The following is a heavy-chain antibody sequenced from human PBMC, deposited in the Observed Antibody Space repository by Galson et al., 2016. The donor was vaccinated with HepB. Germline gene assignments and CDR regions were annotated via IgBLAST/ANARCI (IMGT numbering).Heavy chain of an antibody. J-gene: IGHJ1*01. D-gene: IGHD6-13*01. CDR2: INPNGGST. CDR1: GYTFTRYY. Sequence: SVKVSCKASGYTFTRYYMHWVRQAPGQGLEWMGIINPNGGSTSYSQKSQGRVTMTRDTSTSTVYMELSSLRSEDTAVYYCARASSRDSSSWYGAEYFQHWGQGTLVTASS. V-gene: IGHV1-46*01. CDR3: ARASSRDSSSWYGAEYFQH.